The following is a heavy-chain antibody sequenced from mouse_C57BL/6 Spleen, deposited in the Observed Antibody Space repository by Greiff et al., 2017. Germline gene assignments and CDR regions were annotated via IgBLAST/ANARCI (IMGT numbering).Heavy chain of an antibody. CDR2: IYPSDSET. V-gene: IGHV1-61*01. D-gene: IGHD3-3*01. CDR3: ARGGTGDYFDY. J-gene: IGHJ2*01. CDR1: GYTFTSYW. Sequence: VQLQQPGAELVRPGSSVKLSCKASGYTFTSYWMDWVKQRPGQGLEWIGNIYPSDSETYYNQKFKDKATLTVDKSSSTAYMQLSSLTSEDSAVYYCARGGTGDYFDYWGQGTTLTVSS.